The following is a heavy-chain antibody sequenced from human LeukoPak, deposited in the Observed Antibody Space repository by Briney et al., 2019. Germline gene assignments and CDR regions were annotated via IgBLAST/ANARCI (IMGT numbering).Heavy chain of an antibody. Sequence: GGSLGLSCVASGFSFSDSVMSWVRQAPGKGLEWVSVIYSGGSTYYADSVKGRFTISRDKSKNTVYLQMNSLRFGDTAMYYCARNWFDPWGQGTLVTVSS. J-gene: IGHJ5*02. CDR3: ARNWFDP. V-gene: IGHV3-66*02. CDR1: GFSFSDSV. CDR2: IYSGGST.